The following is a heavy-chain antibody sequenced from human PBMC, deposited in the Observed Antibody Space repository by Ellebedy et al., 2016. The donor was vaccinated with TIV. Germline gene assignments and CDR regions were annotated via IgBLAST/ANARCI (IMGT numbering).Heavy chain of an antibody. V-gene: IGHV5-51*01. J-gene: IGHJ4*02. D-gene: IGHD3-16*01. Sequence: GESLKISCKGSGYSFTSDWNGGVRQMPGKVVEWMGIIYTCDSDTRYNTSFQGQVTISADKSISTAYLQRSSMKASDTAMYYCARWGTYGVPYYFDYWGQGTLVTVSS. CDR2: IYTCDSDT. CDR1: GYSFTSDW. CDR3: ARWGTYGVPYYFDY.